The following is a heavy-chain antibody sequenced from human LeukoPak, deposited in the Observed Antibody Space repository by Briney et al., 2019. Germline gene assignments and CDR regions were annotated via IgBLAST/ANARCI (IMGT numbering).Heavy chain of an antibody. D-gene: IGHD3-16*01. CDR1: GGSISSGGYY. CDR2: IYYSGST. CDR3: ARKPAGRGRFDY. Sequence: SETLSLTCTVSGGSISSGGYYWSWIRQHPGKGLEWIGYIYYSGSTYYNPSLKSRVTISVDTSKNQFSLKLSSVTAADTAVYYCARKPAGRGRFDYWGQGTLVTVSS. J-gene: IGHJ4*02. V-gene: IGHV4-31*03.